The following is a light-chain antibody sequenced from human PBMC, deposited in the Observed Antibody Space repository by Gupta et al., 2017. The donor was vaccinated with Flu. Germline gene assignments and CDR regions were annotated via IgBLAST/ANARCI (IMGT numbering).Light chain of an antibody. CDR1: GSNIGAGYD. CDR2: GKS. CDR3: QSYDSSRSVV. V-gene: IGLV1-40*01. J-gene: IGLJ2*01. Sequence: QSVLTQPPSVSGAPGHMVTISWTGSGSNIGAGYDVHCHQQRPATAPNLLLYGKSSRPAGFPDLFSGSKSGTAASLAIAVPQAEAEADYYCQSYDSSRSVVFGGGTKQTVL.